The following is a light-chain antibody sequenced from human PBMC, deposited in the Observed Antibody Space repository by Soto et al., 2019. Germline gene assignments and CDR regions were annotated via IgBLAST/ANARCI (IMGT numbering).Light chain of an antibody. CDR3: CSYAGSYTLV. CDR2: DVN. V-gene: IGLV2-11*01. J-gene: IGLJ2*01. Sequence: QSALTQPRSVSGSPGQSVTLSCTGTSSDVGGYHYVSWYQHHRGKAPKIIIYDVNKRPSGVPDRFSGSKSGNTASLTISGLLTEDEADYYCCSYAGSYTLVFGGGTKLTVL. CDR1: SSDVGGYHY.